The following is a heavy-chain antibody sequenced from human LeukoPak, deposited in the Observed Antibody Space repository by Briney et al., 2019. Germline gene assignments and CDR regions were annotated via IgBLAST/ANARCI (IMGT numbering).Heavy chain of an antibody. CDR1: GYNFGDSY. V-gene: IGHV1-2*02. CDR2: IHPKRGGT. D-gene: IGHD3-3*01. CDR3: AREGIELDYYDAFDY. J-gene: IGHJ4*02. Sequence: ASVKVSCNASGYNFGDSYMHWGPQAPGQGLEWMGWIHPKRGGTRYVQEFQDRVSMTRDTSISTLYMELNSLRSDDTAIYYCAREGIELDYYDAFDYGGQGALVTVSS.